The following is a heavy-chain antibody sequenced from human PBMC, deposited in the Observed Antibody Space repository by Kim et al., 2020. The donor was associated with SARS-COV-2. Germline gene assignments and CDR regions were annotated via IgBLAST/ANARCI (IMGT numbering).Heavy chain of an antibody. D-gene: IGHD3-10*01. J-gene: IGHJ6*02. CDR1: GFTFSSYA. CDR2: ISGSGGST. CDR3: AKDPLEVRGVMDGRGGYYGVDV. Sequence: GGSLRLSCAASGFTFSSYAMSWVRQAPGKGLEWVSAISGSGGSTYYADSVKGRFTISRDNSKNTLYLQMNSLRAEDTAVYYCAKDPLEVRGVMDGRGGYYGVDVWGQGTTVTVSS. V-gene: IGHV3-23*01.